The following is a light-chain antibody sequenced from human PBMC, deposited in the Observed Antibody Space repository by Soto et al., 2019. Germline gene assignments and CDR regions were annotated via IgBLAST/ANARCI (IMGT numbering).Light chain of an antibody. CDR3: QQYNDWPPYT. J-gene: IGKJ2*01. Sequence: EIVITQSPATLSVSPGERATLSCRASQSISSNLAWYQQKPGQTPRLLIYAASTRATGVPGRFSGSGSGTEFTLTISSLQSEDFAVYYCQQYNDWPPYTFGQGTKLETK. CDR2: AAS. CDR1: QSISSN. V-gene: IGKV3-15*01.